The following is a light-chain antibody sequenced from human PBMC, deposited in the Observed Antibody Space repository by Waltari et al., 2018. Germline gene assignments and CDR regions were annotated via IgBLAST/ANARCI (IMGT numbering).Light chain of an antibody. CDR3: GTWDSSLSGAV. CDR1: ISNIGNNY. V-gene: IGLV1-51*01. CDR2: GNT. Sequence: SVLTQPPSASAAPGQRVTISCSGVISNIGNNYVSWYRHFPGTAPKLLIQGNTERPSGIPGRFSGSKSGTSATLDITGLQAGDEADYYCGTWDSSLSGAVFGGGTNLTVL. J-gene: IGLJ7*01.